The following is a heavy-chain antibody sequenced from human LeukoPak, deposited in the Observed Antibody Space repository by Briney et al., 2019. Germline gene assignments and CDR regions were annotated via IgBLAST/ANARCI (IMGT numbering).Heavy chain of an antibody. CDR3: ARDLGYYGSGSYQFDY. CDR1: GYTFTGYY. V-gene: IGHV1-2*02. CDR2: INPNSGGT. Sequence: ASVKVSRKASGYTFTGYYMHWVRQAPGPGLEWMGWINPNSGGTNYAQKFQGRVTITRDTSISTAYMELSRLRSDDTAVYYCARDLGYYGSGSYQFDYWGQGTLVTVSS. J-gene: IGHJ4*02. D-gene: IGHD3-10*01.